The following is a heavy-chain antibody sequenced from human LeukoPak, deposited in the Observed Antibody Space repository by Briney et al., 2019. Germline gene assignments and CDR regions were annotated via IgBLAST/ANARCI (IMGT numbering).Heavy chain of an antibody. CDR3: SRRFRD. J-gene: IGHJ4*02. CDR2: IRADGTTK. CDR1: GLSVRDSE. D-gene: IGHD5-24*01. V-gene: IGHV3-48*03. Sequence: PGGFLRLSCVGSGLSVRDSEMNWVRQAPGKGLEWVAHIRADGTTKWYADSVRGRFNIARDNARNSLFLQMNSLRADDSATYYCSRRFRDWGQGILVTVSS.